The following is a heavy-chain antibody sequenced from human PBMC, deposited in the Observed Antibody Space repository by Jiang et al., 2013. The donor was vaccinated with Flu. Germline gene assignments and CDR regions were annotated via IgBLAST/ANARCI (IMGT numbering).Heavy chain of an antibody. CDR2: IYWDDDK. J-gene: IGHJ4*02. V-gene: IGHV2-5*02. D-gene: IGHD3-22*01. Sequence: GVGVGWSPSAPRKGLEWLALIYWDDDKRYSPALKSRLTITKDTSKNQVVLTMTNMDPVDTATYYCAHLYHYHSVGYYYDYWGQGTLVTVSS. CDR3: AHLYHYHSVGYYYDY. CDR1: GVG.